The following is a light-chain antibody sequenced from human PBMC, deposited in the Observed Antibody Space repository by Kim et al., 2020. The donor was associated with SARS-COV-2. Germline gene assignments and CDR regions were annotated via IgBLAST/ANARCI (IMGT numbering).Light chain of an antibody. CDR2: GAS. J-gene: IGKJ1*01. V-gene: IGKV3-20*01. CDR3: QQYGSSPWT. CDR1: QSVSSSY. Sequence: SPGERATLACRASQSVSSSYLAWYRQRPGQSPSLLIYGASRRATGIPDRFSGSGSGTDFTLTINRLEPEDFAVYYCQQYGSSPWTFGQGTKVDIK.